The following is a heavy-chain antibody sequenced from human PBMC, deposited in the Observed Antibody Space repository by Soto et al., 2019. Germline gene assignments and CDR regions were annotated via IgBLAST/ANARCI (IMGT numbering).Heavy chain of an antibody. Sequence: GGSLRLSCAASGFTFSSYSMNWVRQAPGKGLEWVSSISSSSYIYYADSVKGRFTISRDNAKNSLYLQMNSLRAEDTAVYYCARDGATVVTYDAFDIWGQGTMVTVSS. D-gene: IGHD4-17*01. CDR1: GFTFSSYS. V-gene: IGHV3-21*01. J-gene: IGHJ3*02. CDR3: ARDGATVVTYDAFDI. CDR2: ISSSSYI.